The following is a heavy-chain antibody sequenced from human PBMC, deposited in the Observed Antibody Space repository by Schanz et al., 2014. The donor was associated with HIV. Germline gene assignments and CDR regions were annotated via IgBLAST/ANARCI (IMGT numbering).Heavy chain of an antibody. CDR3: ARVRDTYYYDSSAYYLDY. J-gene: IGHJ4*02. D-gene: IGHD3-22*01. Sequence: EVQLVESGGRLVQPGGSLRLSCVASGFTFSSYSMNWVRQAPGKGLEWVSYISISSTTIYYADSVKGRFTISRDNAKNSLFLQMNSLRDEDTAVYYCARVRDTYYYDSSAYYLDYWGQGTLVTVSS. CDR1: GFTFSSYS. V-gene: IGHV3-48*02. CDR2: ISISSTTI.